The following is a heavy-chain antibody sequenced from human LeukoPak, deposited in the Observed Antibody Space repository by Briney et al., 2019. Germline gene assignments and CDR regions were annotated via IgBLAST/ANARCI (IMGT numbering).Heavy chain of an antibody. Sequence: SETLSLTCTVSGGSISSYYWSWIRQPAGKGLEWIGRIYTSGSTNYNPSLKSRVTMSVDTSKNQFSLKLSSVTAADTAVYYCARDAGYHYDFWSGSAYYYYMDVWGKGTTVTLSS. J-gene: IGHJ6*03. CDR3: ARDAGYHYDFWSGSAYYYYMDV. V-gene: IGHV4-4*07. CDR1: GGSISSYY. CDR2: IYTSGST. D-gene: IGHD3-3*01.